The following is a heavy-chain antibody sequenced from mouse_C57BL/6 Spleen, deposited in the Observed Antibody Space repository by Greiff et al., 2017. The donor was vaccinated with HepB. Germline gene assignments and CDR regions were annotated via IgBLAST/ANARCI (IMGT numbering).Heavy chain of an antibody. CDR3: ARSGGYDSWSAS. CDR2: IDPSDSET. Sequence: VQLQQSGAELVRPGSSVKLPCKASGYTFTSYWMHWVKQRPIQGLEWIGNIDPSDSETHYNQKFKDKATLTVDKSSSTAYLQLSSLTSEDSAVYFCARSGGYDSWSASWGQGTLVTVAA. V-gene: IGHV1-52*01. D-gene: IGHD2-2*01. CDR1: GYTFTSYW. J-gene: IGHJ3*01.